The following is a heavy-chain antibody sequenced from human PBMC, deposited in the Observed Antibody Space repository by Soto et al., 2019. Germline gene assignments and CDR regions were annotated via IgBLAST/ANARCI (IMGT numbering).Heavy chain of an antibody. CDR2: VTPPFEAP. V-gene: IGHV1-69*13. D-gene: IGHD3-10*01. Sequence: SVKVSCKASGGTFNKYAINWVRQAAGQGLDWMGGVTPPFEAPNYPQNFQGRLTITADESTSTAYMELSNLRSEDTAVYYCARVQGVRWFGDLSHFDSWGHGTLVTVSS. CDR1: GGTFNKYA. J-gene: IGHJ4*01. CDR3: ARVQGVRWFGDLSHFDS.